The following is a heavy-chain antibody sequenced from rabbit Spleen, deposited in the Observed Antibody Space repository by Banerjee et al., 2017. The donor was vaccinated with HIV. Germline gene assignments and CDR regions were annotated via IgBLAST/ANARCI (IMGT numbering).Heavy chain of an antibody. V-gene: IGHV1S40*01. CDR1: GVSFSSSSY. Sequence: QSLEESGGDLVKPGASLTLTCTASGVSFSSSSYMCWVRQAPGKGLEWIACINAVTGKAVYASWAKGRFIMSRTSSTTVTLQMTTMTAADTATYFCARDLTSAIGWNFGLWGPGTLVTVS. D-gene: IGHD1-1*01. J-gene: IGHJ6*01. CDR2: INAVTGKA. CDR3: ARDLTSAIGWNFGL.